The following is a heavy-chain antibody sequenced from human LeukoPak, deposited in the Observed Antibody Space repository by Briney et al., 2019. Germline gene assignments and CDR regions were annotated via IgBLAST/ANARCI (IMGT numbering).Heavy chain of an antibody. D-gene: IGHD1-26*01. J-gene: IGHJ4*02. CDR3: ARDKIVGATNFDY. Sequence: GGSLRLSCAASGFTFSSYWMSWVRQAPGKGLEWVANIKQDGSEKYYVDPVKGRFTISRDNAKNSLYLQMNSLRAEDTAVYYCARDKIVGATNFDYWGQGTLVTVSS. CDR2: IKQDGSEK. CDR1: GFTFSSYW. V-gene: IGHV3-7*01.